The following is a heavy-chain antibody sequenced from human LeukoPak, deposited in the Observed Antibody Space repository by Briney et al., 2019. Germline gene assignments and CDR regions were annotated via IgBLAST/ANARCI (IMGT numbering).Heavy chain of an antibody. CDR2: MNPNSGNT. V-gene: IGHV1-8*01. Sequence: ASVKVSCKASGYTFTSYDINWVQQATGQGLEWMGWMNPNSGNTGYAQKFQGRVTMTRNTSISTAYMELSSLRSEDTAVYYCARWTGDSTVTGFGYWGQGTLVTVSS. D-gene: IGHD4-17*01. CDR1: GYTFTSYD. CDR3: ARWTGDSTVTGFGY. J-gene: IGHJ4*02.